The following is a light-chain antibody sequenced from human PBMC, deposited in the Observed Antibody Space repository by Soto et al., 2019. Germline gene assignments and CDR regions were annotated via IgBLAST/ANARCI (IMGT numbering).Light chain of an antibody. J-gene: IGKJ1*01. CDR2: EAS. V-gene: IGKV1-5*01. CDR3: QQYNLYPWT. Sequence: DIQMTQSPSTLPASVGDRVTITCRASQSISNWLAWYQQKPGKAPNLLIYEASTLENGVSSRFSGSGSGTEFTLTISSLQPDDIATYYCQQYNLYPWTFGQGTKVDIK. CDR1: QSISNW.